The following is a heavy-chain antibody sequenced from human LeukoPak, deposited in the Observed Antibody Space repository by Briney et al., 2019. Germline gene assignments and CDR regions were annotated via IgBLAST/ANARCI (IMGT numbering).Heavy chain of an antibody. CDR3: ARRKEGAGY. D-gene: IGHD1-14*01. J-gene: IGHJ4*02. CDR2: IYYSGST. CDR1: GGSISSGDYY. Sequence: SSETLSLTCTVSGGSISSGDYYWSWIRQPPGKGLEWIGYIYYSGSTYYNPSLKSRVTISVDMSKNQFSLKLSSVTAADTAVYYCARRKEGAGYWGQGTLVTVSS. V-gene: IGHV4-30-4*08.